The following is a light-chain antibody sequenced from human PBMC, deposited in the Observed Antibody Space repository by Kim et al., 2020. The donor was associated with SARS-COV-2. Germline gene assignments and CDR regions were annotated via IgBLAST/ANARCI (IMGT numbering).Light chain of an antibody. CDR2: LGS. J-gene: IGKJ1*01. Sequence: PASSYCRSSQSLRHGTGYDYLDWYLQKPGQSPQLLIYLGSNRASGVPDRFSGSGSGTDFTLKISRVEAEDVGVYYCMQALQTPLTFGQGTKVDIK. V-gene: IGKV2-28*01. CDR1: QSLRHGTGYDY. CDR3: MQALQTPLT.